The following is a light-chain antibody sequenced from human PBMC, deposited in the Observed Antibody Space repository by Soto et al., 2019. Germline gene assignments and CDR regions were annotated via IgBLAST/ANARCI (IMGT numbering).Light chain of an antibody. V-gene: IGKV3-11*01. CDR2: GAS. Sequence: EIVLTQSPGTLSLSPGERGTLSCRASQSVSSNLAWYQQKPGQTPRLLIYGASTRATGIPDRFSGSGSGTDFTLTISSLAPEDFAIYYCHQRQSWPRTFGQGTKVDIK. CDR1: QSVSSN. J-gene: IGKJ1*01. CDR3: HQRQSWPRT.